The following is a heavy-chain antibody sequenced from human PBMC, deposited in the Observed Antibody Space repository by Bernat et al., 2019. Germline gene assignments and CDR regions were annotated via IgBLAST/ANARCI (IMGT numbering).Heavy chain of an antibody. CDR1: GFSFSGYG. D-gene: IGHD6-13*01. J-gene: IGHJ4*02. Sequence: QVQLVESGGGVVQPGGSLRLSCVASGFSFSGYGMNWVRQVPGKGLEWVAVISNDGRNKYYADSVKDRLTISRDNSQNTLYLQMNSLRVEDTAVYYCAKERDSSNWYGGGFDYWGQGTLVTVSS. CDR2: ISNDGRNK. V-gene: IGHV3-30*18. CDR3: AKERDSSNWYGGGFDY.